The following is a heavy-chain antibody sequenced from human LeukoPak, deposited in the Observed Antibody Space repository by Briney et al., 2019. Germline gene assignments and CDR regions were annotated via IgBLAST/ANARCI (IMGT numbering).Heavy chain of an antibody. D-gene: IGHD5-12*01. CDR1: GFTFSNYW. CDR2: INGDGSSI. CDR3: ARGPSGSAYGLFDY. Sequence: GGSLRLSCAGSGFTFSNYWMHWVRQAPGKGLVWVSRINGDGSSISYADSVKGRFTISRVNAKNTLYLQINSLRAEDTAVFYCARGPSGSAYGLFDYWGQGTLVTVSS. V-gene: IGHV3-74*01. J-gene: IGHJ4*02.